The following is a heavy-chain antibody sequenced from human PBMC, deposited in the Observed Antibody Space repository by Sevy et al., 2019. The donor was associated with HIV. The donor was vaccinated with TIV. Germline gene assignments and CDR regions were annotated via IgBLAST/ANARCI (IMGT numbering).Heavy chain of an antibody. CDR3: RGVGTTTNFDY. J-gene: IGHJ4*02. V-gene: IGHV3-23*01. Sequence: GGSLRLSCAASGFIFNSYGMSWVRPAPGKGMEWVSGISGSGGSIYYADSVKGRFTISRDNFKNTLFLQMNSLRAEETAVYYCRGVGTTTNFDYWGQGTLVTVSS. CDR2: ISGSGGSI. D-gene: IGHD1-26*01. CDR1: GFIFNSYG.